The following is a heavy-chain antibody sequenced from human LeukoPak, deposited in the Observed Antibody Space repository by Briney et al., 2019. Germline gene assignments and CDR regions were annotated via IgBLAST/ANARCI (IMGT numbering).Heavy chain of an antibody. Sequence: GGSLRLSCAASGFTFSSYWMHWVRQGPGKGLVWVSRINSDGNNTSYADSVKGRFTISRDNAKNTVYLQMNSLRAEDTAVYYCARKLEGYDSSGYYQYFDYWGQGTLVTASS. V-gene: IGHV3-74*01. CDR3: ARKLEGYDSSGYYQYFDY. J-gene: IGHJ4*02. CDR1: GFTFSSYW. CDR2: INSDGNNT. D-gene: IGHD3-22*01.